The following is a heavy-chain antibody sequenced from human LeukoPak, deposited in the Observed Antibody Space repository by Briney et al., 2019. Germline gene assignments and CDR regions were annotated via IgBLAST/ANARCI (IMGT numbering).Heavy chain of an antibody. V-gene: IGHV1-69*05. CDR2: IIPIFGTA. J-gene: IGHJ6*03. CDR3: ARGFPDIVVVPAASGLNYYYYMDV. D-gene: IGHD2-2*01. Sequence: SVKVSCKASGGTFSSYAISWVRQAPGQGLEWMGGIIPIFGTANYAQKFQGRVMITTDESTSTAYMELSSLRSEDTAVYYCARGFPDIVVVPAASGLNYYYYMDVWGKGTTVTVSS. CDR1: GGTFSSYA.